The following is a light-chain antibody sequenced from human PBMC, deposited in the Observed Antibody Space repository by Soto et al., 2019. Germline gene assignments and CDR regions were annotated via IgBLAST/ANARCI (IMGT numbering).Light chain of an antibody. Sequence: DIVMTQSPDSLAVSLGERATINCKSSQSVLYSSNNKNYLAWYQQKPGQPPKLLIYWASTRKSGVPDRFSGSGSGTDFTPTISSLQAEDVAVYYCQQYYSTPPLTFGGGTKVEIK. V-gene: IGKV4-1*01. CDR2: WAS. CDR1: QSVLYSSNNKNY. CDR3: QQYYSTPPLT. J-gene: IGKJ4*01.